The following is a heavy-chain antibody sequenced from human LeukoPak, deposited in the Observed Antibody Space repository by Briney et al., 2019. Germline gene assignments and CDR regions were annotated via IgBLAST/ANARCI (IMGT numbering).Heavy chain of an antibody. D-gene: IGHD3-9*01. CDR3: AGGHRNWLLSWFDP. J-gene: IGHJ5*02. V-gene: IGHV4-34*01. Sequence: PSETLSLTCAVYGGSFSGNYWSWIRQPPGKGLEWIGEINDSEYTNYNPSLKSRVTISIDTSKNQFSLKLASVTAADTAVYYCAGGHRNWLLSWFDPWGRGNLVTVSS. CDR2: INDSEYT. CDR1: GGSFSGNY.